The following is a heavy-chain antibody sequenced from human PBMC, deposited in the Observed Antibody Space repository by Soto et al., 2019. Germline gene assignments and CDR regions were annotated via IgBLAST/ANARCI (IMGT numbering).Heavy chain of an antibody. CDR2: ISGSGGST. J-gene: IGHJ4*02. CDR1: GFTFSSYA. V-gene: IGHV3-23*01. CDR3: AKSPTLGDYGDYLPYYFDY. Sequence: TGGSLRLSCAASGFTFSSYAMSWVRQAPGKGLEWVSAISGSGGSTYYADSVKGRFTISRDNSKNTLYLQMNSLRAEDTAVYYCAKSPTLGDYGDYLPYYFDYWGQGTLVTVSS. D-gene: IGHD4-17*01.